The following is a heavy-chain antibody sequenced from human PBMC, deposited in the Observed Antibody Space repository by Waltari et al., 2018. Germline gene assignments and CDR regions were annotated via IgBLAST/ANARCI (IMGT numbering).Heavy chain of an antibody. J-gene: IGHJ5*02. CDR2: ISWNSDII. Sequence: EVQLVESGGGLVQPGRSLRLSCAASGFLSDNYAMPWVRQAPGKGLEWVSGISWNSDIIGYEESVKGRFTISRDNAKNSLYLQMNSLRPEDTAFYYCVKDHQWLVRGGTFGSWGQGTLVTVSS. CDR3: VKDHQWLVRGGTFGS. D-gene: IGHD6-19*01. CDR1: GFLSDNYA. V-gene: IGHV3-9*02.